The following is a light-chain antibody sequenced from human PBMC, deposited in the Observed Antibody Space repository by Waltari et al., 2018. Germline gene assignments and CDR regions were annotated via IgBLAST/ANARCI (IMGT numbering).Light chain of an antibody. CDR3: SSYAGSHTRA. Sequence: QSALTQPRSVSGSPGQSVTISCTGTRNDIGTYDYLSWYQHPPGKAPKLIIYAVTERPSGVPDRFSGSKSGSTASLTISGLQAEDEAEYFCSSYAGSHTRAFGGGTKLTVL. V-gene: IGLV2-11*01. J-gene: IGLJ2*01. CDR2: AVT. CDR1: RNDIGTYDY.